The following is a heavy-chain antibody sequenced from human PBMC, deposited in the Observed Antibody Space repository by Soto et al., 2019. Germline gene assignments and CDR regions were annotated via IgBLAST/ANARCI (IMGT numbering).Heavy chain of an antibody. V-gene: IGHV4-59*01. J-gene: IGHJ6*03. Sequence: AFVTLSPPRTVPGGSISSYYWSWIRQPPGKGLKWIGYISYSGSTNYNPSLKSRVTMSIDTSKNQFSLILSSVSAADTDVYYCARDSYYMDVWGKGTTVTVSS. CDR1: GGSISSYY. CDR2: ISYSGST. CDR3: ARDSYYMDV.